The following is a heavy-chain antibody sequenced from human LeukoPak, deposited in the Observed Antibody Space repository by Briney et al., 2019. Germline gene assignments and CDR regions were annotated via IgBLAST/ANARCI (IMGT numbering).Heavy chain of an antibody. CDR1: GFTFSSYA. Sequence: GGSLRLSCAASGFTFSSYAMSWVRQAPGKGLEWVSVIYSGGSTYYADSVKGRFTISRDNSKNTLYLQMNSLRAGDTAVYYCARGVVTAHDAFDIWGQGTMVTVSS. D-gene: IGHD2-21*02. V-gene: IGHV3-53*01. CDR2: IYSGGST. J-gene: IGHJ3*02. CDR3: ARGVVTAHDAFDI.